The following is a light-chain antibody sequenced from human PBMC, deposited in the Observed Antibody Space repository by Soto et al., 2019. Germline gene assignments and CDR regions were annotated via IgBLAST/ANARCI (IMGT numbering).Light chain of an antibody. CDR3: QQSGRP. Sequence: EVVMTQSPATLSVSPGEGVTLSCRANQGIGDTLAWYQHKPGQTPRLLIHGASSRATGIPDRFSGSGSGTDFTLTISRLEPEDSAVYYCQQSGRPFGQGTKVDIK. J-gene: IGKJ1*01. V-gene: IGKV3-20*01. CDR1: QGIGDT. CDR2: GAS.